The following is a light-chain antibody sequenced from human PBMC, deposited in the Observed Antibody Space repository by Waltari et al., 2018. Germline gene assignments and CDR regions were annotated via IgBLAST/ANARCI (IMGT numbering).Light chain of an antibody. CDR3: SSNAGRGIV. CDR2: EGN. V-gene: IGLV2-23*01. Sequence: QSALTQPASVSGSPGPSITVPCTGASIDAGSYYLVCWYQQHPGKAPKLIIYEGNKRPSGVSNRFSGFKSGNTASLTISGLQAEDEAEYYCSSNAGRGIVFGGGTKLTVL. J-gene: IGLJ2*01. CDR1: SIDAGSYYL.